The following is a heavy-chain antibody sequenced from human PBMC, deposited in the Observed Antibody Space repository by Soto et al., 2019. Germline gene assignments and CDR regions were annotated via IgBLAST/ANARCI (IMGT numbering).Heavy chain of an antibody. CDR3: ARWAGSCGSANCYTAFDY. V-gene: IGHV1-69*01. Sequence: QVRLVQSGAEVKKPGSSVKVSCKASGGTFSRYTINWVRQAPGQGLEWMGQIIPVFATTNYAQKFQGRVTLTADESPGTTDLELSSLGFEDTAVYYCARWAGSCGSANCYTAFDYWGQGTLVTVSS. D-gene: IGHD2-2*02. CDR2: IIPVFATT. CDR1: GGTFSRYT. J-gene: IGHJ4*02.